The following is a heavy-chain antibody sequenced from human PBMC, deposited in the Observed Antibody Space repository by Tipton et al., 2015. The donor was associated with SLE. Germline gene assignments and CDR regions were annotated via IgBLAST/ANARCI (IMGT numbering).Heavy chain of an antibody. CDR3: ATNGHGETYEFFTEYLRH. V-gene: IGHV4-39*01. CDR1: GASITRSTYY. D-gene: IGHD5-12*01. Sequence: TLSLTCTVSGASITRSTYYWAWIRQPPGKGLEWIGSVDSGGSTYSNPSLRTRVSIFIDTSKKQVFLKLSSVTAADTAVYYCATNGHGETYEFFTEYLRHWGQGTLVTVSS. CDR2: VDSGGST. J-gene: IGHJ1*01.